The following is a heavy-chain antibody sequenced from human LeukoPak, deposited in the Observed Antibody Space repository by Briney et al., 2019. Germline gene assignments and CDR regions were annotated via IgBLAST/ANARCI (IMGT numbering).Heavy chain of an antibody. V-gene: IGHV4-31*03. Sequence: PSETLSLTCTVSGGSISSGGYYWSWIRQHPGKGLEWIGYIYYSGSTYYDPSLKSRVTISVDTSKNQFSLKLSSVTAADTAVYYRARIAAGSYYYYMDVWGKGTTVTVSS. D-gene: IGHD6-13*01. CDR1: GGSISSGGYY. J-gene: IGHJ6*03. CDR3: ARIAAGSYYYYMDV. CDR2: IYYSGST.